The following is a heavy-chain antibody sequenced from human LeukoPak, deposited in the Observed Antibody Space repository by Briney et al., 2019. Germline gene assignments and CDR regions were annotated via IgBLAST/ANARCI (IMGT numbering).Heavy chain of an antibody. Sequence: SETLSRTCTVSGGSISSYYWSWIRQPAGKGLEWIGRIYTSGSTNYNPSLKSRVTMSVDTSKSQFSLKLSSVTAADTAVYYCARENSVYDFWSGYSYYFDYWGQGTLVTVSS. CDR1: GGSISSYY. V-gene: IGHV4-4*07. J-gene: IGHJ4*02. D-gene: IGHD3-3*01. CDR2: IYTSGST. CDR3: ARENSVYDFWSGYSYYFDY.